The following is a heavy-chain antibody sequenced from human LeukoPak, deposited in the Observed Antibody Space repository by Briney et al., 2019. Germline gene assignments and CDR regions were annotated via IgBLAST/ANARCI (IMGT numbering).Heavy chain of an antibody. CDR2: INHSGST. D-gene: IGHD6-19*01. CDR1: GGSFSGYY. V-gene: IGHV4-34*01. CDR3: ARQWLVSPLFDY. Sequence: SETLPLTCAAYGGSFSGYYWSWIRQPPGKGLEWIGEINHSGSTNYNPSLRSRVTVSVHTSKNQLSLKLSSVTAADTAVYYCARQWLVSPLFDYWGQGTLVTVSS. J-gene: IGHJ4*02.